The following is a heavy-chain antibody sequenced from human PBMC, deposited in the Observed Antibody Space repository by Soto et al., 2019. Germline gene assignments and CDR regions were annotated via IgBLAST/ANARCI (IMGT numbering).Heavy chain of an antibody. CDR2: ISFDGGND. J-gene: IGHJ4*02. Sequence: QVYLVESGGGVVQPGRSLRLSCAASGFMFRNHAMHWVRQAPGKGLDWVAVISFDGGNDFYADSVKGRFTISRDNSRNTLYLQMDSLRPEDTAVYYRSRDAVDVTKMVFVSPIDSWGQGALVTVSS. CDR3: SRDAVDVTKMVFVSPIDS. V-gene: IGHV3-30-3*01. CDR1: GFMFRNHA. D-gene: IGHD2-8*01.